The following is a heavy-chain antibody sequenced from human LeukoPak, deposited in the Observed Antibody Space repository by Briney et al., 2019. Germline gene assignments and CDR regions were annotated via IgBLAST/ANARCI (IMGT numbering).Heavy chain of an antibody. D-gene: IGHD5/OR15-5a*01. CDR2: ISGSAVTT. J-gene: IGHJ5*02. Sequence: GGSLRLSCATSGFTFSNYAMSWVRQAPGKGLEWVSSISGSAVTTYYADSVKGRFAISRDNSKDTLYLQMTSLRAEDTAVYYCARCLRGWFAPWGQGTLVTVSS. CDR3: ARCLRGWFAP. V-gene: IGHV3-23*01. CDR1: GFTFSNYA.